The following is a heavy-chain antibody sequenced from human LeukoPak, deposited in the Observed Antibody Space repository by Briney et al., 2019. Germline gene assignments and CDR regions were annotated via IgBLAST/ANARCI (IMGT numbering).Heavy chain of an antibody. V-gene: IGHV1-46*01. CDR3: ARERTGNSDSSGHYDY. D-gene: IGHD3-22*01. Sequence: ASVKVSCKASGHTFTSYYMHWVRQAPGQGLEWMGIINPSGGSTSYAQKFQGRVTMTRDTSTSTVYMELSSLRSEDTAVYYCARERTGNSDSSGHYDYWGQGTLVTVSS. CDR1: GHTFTSYY. J-gene: IGHJ4*02. CDR2: INPSGGST.